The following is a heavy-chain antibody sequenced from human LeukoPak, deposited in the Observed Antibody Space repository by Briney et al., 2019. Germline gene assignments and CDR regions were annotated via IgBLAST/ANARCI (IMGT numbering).Heavy chain of an antibody. J-gene: IGHJ4*02. V-gene: IGHV1-18*01. CDR1: GYIFTSYG. D-gene: IGHD3-16*01. CDR3: AREPGLARSTFFDY. CDR2: IGAFNGNT. Sequence: ASVNVSCKASGYIFTSYGVSWVRQAPGQGLEWMGWIGAFNGNTNYAQKFRGRVTMTTEASTSTAYMELRSLRSDDTAFYYCAREPGLARSTFFDYWGQGTLVTVST.